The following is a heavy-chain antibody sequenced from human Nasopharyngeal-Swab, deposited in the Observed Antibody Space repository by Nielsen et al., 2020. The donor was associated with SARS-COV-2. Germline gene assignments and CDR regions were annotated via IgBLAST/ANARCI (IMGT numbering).Heavy chain of an antibody. V-gene: IGHV3-23*01. Sequence: GESLKISCAASGFTFRCCAMTWVRQAPGKGLEWVSAVSGRGDSTYYADSVKGRFTISRDNSKNTLYLQMNSLRAEDTAVYYCAKDSGDLLDSTWLPGGYWGQGTLVTVSS. J-gene: IGHJ4*02. CDR3: AKDSGDLLDSTWLPGGY. D-gene: IGHD7-27*01. CDR2: VSGRGDST. CDR1: GFTFRCCA.